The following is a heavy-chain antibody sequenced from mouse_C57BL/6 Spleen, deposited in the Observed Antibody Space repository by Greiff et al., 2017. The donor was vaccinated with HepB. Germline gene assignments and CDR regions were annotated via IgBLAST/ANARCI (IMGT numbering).Heavy chain of an antibody. CDR3: ARPYSNYLSAWFAY. D-gene: IGHD2-5*01. Sequence: EVKLMESGPGLVKPSQSLSLTCSVTGYSITSGYYWNWIRQFPGNKLEWMGYISYDGSNNYNPSLKNRISITRDTSKNQFFLKLNSVTTEDTATYYCARPYSNYLSAWFAYWGQGTLVTVSA. CDR2: ISYDGSN. V-gene: IGHV3-6*01. CDR1: GYSITSGYY. J-gene: IGHJ3*01.